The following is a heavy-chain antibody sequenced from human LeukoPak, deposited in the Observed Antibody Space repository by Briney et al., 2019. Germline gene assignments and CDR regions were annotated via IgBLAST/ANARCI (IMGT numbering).Heavy chain of an antibody. CDR1: GYTFTSHG. D-gene: IGHD6-19*01. V-gene: IGHV1-18*01. J-gene: IGHJ2*01. CDR3: ARDPSNTSGRFWYLDV. CDR2: ISGYNGDT. Sequence: ASMKVSCRTSGYTFTSHGITWVRQAPGQGLEWMGLISGYNGDTIYAQKFQGRVTMTTETSTSTAYMEVWSLRSDDTAVYYCARDPSNTSGRFWYLDVWGRGTLVTVSA.